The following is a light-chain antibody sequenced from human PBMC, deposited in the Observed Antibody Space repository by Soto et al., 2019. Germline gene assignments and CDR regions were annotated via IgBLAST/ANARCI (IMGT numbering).Light chain of an antibody. V-gene: IGLV1-40*01. Sequence: QAVVTQPPSVSGAPGQRVTISCTGSSSNIGAGYDVHWYQQRPGTAPKLLIYGNTNRPSGVPDRFSGSKSGTSASLAITGLQAEDEAEYYCKSYDSSLSGWVFGGGTKLTVL. CDR3: KSYDSSLSGWV. CDR1: SSNIGAGYD. CDR2: GNT. J-gene: IGLJ3*02.